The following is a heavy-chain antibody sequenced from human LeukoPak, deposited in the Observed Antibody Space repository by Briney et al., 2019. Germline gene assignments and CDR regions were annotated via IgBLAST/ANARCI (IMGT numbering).Heavy chain of an antibody. D-gene: IGHD3-10*01. Sequence: GGSLRLSCAASGFNFRASWMNWVRLAPGKGLEWVANMNQDGSAKFYVDSVKGRFTVSRDNTENSVYLQMSSLRVDDTAIYYCARDPDHGAIDFWGQGTLVTVSS. CDR2: MNQDGSAK. J-gene: IGHJ4*02. CDR1: GFNFRASW. V-gene: IGHV3-7*01. CDR3: ARDPDHGAIDF.